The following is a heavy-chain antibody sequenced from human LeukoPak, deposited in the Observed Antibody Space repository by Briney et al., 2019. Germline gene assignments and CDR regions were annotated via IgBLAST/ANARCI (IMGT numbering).Heavy chain of an antibody. D-gene: IGHD3-10*01. CDR1: GGSISSSSYY. Sequence: PSETLSLTCTVSGGSISSSSYYWGWIRQPPGKGLEWIGSIYYSGSTYYNPSLKSRVTISVDTSKNQFSLKLSSVTAADTAVYYCAKTFHILWFGELLPGGYFDYWGQGTLVTVSS. CDR3: AKTFHILWFGELLPGGYFDY. J-gene: IGHJ4*02. V-gene: IGHV4-39*07. CDR2: IYYSGST.